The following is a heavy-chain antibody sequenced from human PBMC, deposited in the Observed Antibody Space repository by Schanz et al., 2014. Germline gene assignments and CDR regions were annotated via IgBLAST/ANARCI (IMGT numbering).Heavy chain of an antibody. CDR3: VKDIYDFWSGNFDY. V-gene: IGHV3-43*01. J-gene: IGHJ4*02. Sequence: VQLVESGGVVVQPGGSLRLSCAASGFTFDDYTMHWVRQAPGKGLEWVSCITGGSTTYTYYADSVRGRFTISRDNAKNSLYLQMNSLRAEDTALYFCVKDIYDFWSGNFDYWGQGTLVTVSS. CDR1: GFTFDDYT. D-gene: IGHD3-3*01. CDR2: ITGGSTTYT.